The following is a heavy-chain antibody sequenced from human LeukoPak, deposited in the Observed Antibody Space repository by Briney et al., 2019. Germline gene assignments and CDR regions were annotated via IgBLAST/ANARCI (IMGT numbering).Heavy chain of an antibody. V-gene: IGHV3-9*03. J-gene: IGHJ4*02. Sequence: GRSLRLSCAASGFTFDDYAMHWVRQAPGKGLEWVSAISWDSGTIGYADSVKGRFTISRDNAKNSLYLQMNSLRAEDMALYYCAKDIFTMVRGVVDYWGQGTLVTVSS. D-gene: IGHD3-10*01. CDR1: GFTFDDYA. CDR2: ISWDSGTI. CDR3: AKDIFTMVRGVVDY.